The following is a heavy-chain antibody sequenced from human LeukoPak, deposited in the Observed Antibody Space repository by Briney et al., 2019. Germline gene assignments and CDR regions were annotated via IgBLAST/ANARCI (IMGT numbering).Heavy chain of an antibody. CDR2: ISSSSSTI. D-gene: IGHD5-12*01. V-gene: IGHV3-48*01. Sequence: GGSLRLSCAASGFTFGSYSMNWVRQAPGKGLEWVSYISSSSSTIYYADSVKGRFTISRDNAKNSLYLQMNSLRAEDTAVYYCARGGGYSGYCFDYWGQGTLVTVSS. J-gene: IGHJ4*02. CDR3: ARGGGYSGYCFDY. CDR1: GFTFGSYS.